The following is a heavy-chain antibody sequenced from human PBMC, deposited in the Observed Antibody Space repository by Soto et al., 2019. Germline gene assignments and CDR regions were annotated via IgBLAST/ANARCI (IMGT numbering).Heavy chain of an antibody. CDR1: GLTFSSYW. CDR3: ARVGVTMIVVYAFDI. V-gene: IGHV3-74*01. D-gene: IGHD3-22*01. Sequence: GGSLRLSCAASGLTFSSYWMHWVRQAPGKGLVWVSRINSDGSSTSYADSVKGRFTISRDNAKNTVYLQMNSLRADDTAVYYCARVGVTMIVVYAFDIWGQGTMVTVSS. CDR2: INSDGSST. J-gene: IGHJ3*02.